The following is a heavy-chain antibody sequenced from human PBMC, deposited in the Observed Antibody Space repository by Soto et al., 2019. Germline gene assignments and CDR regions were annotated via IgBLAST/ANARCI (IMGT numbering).Heavy chain of an antibody. CDR3: ARDSRDGYTDYYYYGMDV. CDR2: IYYSGST. J-gene: IGHJ6*02. Sequence: PSETLSLTCTVSGGSISSGGYYWSWIRQHPGRGLEWIGYIYYSGSTYYNPSLKSRVTISVDTSKNQFSLKLSSVTAADTAVYYCARDSRDGYTDYYYYGMDVWGQRTTVTVSS. CDR1: GGSISSGGYY. V-gene: IGHV4-31*03. D-gene: IGHD5-12*01.